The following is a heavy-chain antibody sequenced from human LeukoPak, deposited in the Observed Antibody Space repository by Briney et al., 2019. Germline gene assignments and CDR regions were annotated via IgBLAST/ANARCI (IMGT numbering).Heavy chain of an antibody. V-gene: IGHV3-64*01. D-gene: IGHD3-16*01. CDR1: GFTFSSYA. Sequence: PGGSLRLSCAASGFTFSSYAMHWVRQAPGKGLEYVSGISSSGGSTYYANSVKGRFTISRDNSKNTLYLQMGSLRAEDMAVYYCARVGDLNYFDYWGQGALVTVSS. CDR3: ARVGDLNYFDY. J-gene: IGHJ4*02. CDR2: ISSSGGST.